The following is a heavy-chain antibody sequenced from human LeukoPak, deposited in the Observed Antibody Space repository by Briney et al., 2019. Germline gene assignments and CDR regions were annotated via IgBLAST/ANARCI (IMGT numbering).Heavy chain of an antibody. CDR1: GFTFSGSA. CDR3: TRDSGTYNWFDP. J-gene: IGHJ5*02. V-gene: IGHV3-73*01. D-gene: IGHD1-26*01. CDR2: IDKKDKGYATAT. Sequence: GGSLKLSCAASGFTFSGSAIHWVGQSSGKGLEWVGQIDKKDKGYATATAYAASVKGRFTISRDDSINTAYLQMKSLKTEDTALYYCTRDSGTYNWFDPWGQGTLVTVSS.